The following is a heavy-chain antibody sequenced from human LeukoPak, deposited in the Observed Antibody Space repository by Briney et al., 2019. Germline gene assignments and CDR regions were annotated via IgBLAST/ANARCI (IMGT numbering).Heavy chain of an antibody. J-gene: IGHJ4*02. CDR2: IKSKTDGGTT. D-gene: IGHD3-22*01. CDR1: GFTFSRYP. Sequence: PGRSLRLSCAASGFTFSRYPMHWVRQAPGKGLEWVGRIKSKTDGGTTDYAAPVKGRFTISRDDSKNTLYLQMNSLKTEDTAVYYCTTDSMHYYDSSGYYVWGQGTLVTVSS. CDR3: TTDSMHYYDSSGYYV. V-gene: IGHV3-15*07.